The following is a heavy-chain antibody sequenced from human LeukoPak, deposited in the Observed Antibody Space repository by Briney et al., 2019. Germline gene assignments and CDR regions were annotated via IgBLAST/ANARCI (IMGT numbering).Heavy chain of an antibody. CDR3: ARMSEGIAAAAGPDSGFDP. V-gene: IGHV1-2*02. CDR1: GYTFTGYY. CDR2: INPNSGGT. J-gene: IGHJ5*02. D-gene: IGHD6-13*01. Sequence: ASVKVSCKASGYTFTGYYMHWVRQAPGQGLEWMGWINPNSGGTNYAQKFQGRVTMTRDTSISTAYMELSRLRPDDTAMYYCARMSEGIAAAAGPDSGFDPWGQGTLVTVSS.